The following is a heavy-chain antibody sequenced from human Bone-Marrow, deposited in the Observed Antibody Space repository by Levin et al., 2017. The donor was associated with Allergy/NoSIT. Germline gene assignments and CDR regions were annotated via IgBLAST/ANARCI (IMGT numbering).Heavy chain of an antibody. CDR1: GFTFSDYW. V-gene: IGHV3-7*01. CDR2: INQGGNEK. D-gene: IGHD2-2*01. CDR3: ARDGVAPGVYFDS. J-gene: IGHJ4*02. Sequence: GECLKISCAASGFTFSDYWMNWVRQAPGKGLEWVANINQGGNEKYYVDSVKGRFTISRDNPKNSLDLQMNSLRAEDTAVYYCARDGVAPGVYFDSWGQGVLVIVSS.